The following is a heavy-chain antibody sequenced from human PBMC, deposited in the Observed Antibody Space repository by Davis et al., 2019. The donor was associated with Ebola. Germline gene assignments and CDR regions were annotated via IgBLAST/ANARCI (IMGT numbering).Heavy chain of an antibody. V-gene: IGHV3-73*01. Sequence: WVRQASGKGLEWVGRIRSKANSYATAYAASVKGRFTISRDDSKNTAYLQMNSLKTEDTAVYYCTIIAVAGTFLSYWGQGTLVTVSS. J-gene: IGHJ4*02. CDR3: TIIAVAGTFLSY. CDR2: IRSKANSYAT. D-gene: IGHD6-19*01.